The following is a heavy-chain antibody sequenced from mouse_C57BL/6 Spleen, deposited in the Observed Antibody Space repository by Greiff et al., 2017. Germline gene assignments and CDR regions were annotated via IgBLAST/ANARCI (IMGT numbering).Heavy chain of an antibody. J-gene: IGHJ4*01. Sequence: QVQLQQSGAELARPGASVKLSCKASGYTFTSYGISWVKQRTGPGLEWIGEIYPRSGNTYYNEKFKGKATLTADKSSSTAYMELRSLTSEDSAVYFCARITTVKDYYAMDYWGQGTTVTVSS. CDR2: IYPRSGNT. CDR3: ARITTVKDYYAMDY. V-gene: IGHV1-81*01. D-gene: IGHD1-1*01. CDR1: GYTFTSYG.